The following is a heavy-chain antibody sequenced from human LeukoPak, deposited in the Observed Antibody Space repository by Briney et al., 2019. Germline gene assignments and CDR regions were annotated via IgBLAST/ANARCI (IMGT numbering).Heavy chain of an antibody. Sequence: GGSLRLSCAASGFTFSSYGMHWVRQAPGKGLEWVAFIRYDGSNKYYADSVKGRFTISRDNSKNTLYLQMNSLRAEDTAVYYCAKDHWATTASVCDYWGQGTLVTVSS. CDR1: GFTFSSYG. J-gene: IGHJ4*02. V-gene: IGHV3-30*02. CDR3: AKDHWATTASVCDY. CDR2: IRYDGSNK. D-gene: IGHD3-16*01.